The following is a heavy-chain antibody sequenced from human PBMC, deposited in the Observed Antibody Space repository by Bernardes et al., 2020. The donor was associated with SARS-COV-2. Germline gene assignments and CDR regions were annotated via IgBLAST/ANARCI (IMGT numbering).Heavy chain of an antibody. J-gene: IGHJ6*02. V-gene: IGHV3-21*01. CDR1: GFTFRSYS. CDR3: AREGPYYYGSGSYYPPAGYYYYGMDV. CDR2: ISSSSSYI. D-gene: IGHD3-10*01. Sequence: SLIRSCAASGFTFRSYSMNWVRQAPGQGLEWVSSISSSSSYIYYADSVKGRFTISRDNAKNSLYLQMNSLRAEDTAVYYCAREGPYYYGSGSYYPPAGYYYYGMDVWGQGTTVTVSS.